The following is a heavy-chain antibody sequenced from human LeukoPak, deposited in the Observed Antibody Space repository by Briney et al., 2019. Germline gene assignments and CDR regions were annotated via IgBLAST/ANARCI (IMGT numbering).Heavy chain of an antibody. CDR3: ARGDAGIEAAGNVLNFLDY. CDR2: WSGNGGST. CDR1: GFTFSNYA. Sequence: GGSLRLSCAASGFTFSNYAMNWVRQAPGKGLEWVSIWSGNGGSTHYADSVKGRLAIYRDNSRNTVYLQMNSLRAEDTAVYHCARGDAGIEAAGNVLNFLDYWGQGILVTSST. J-gene: IGHJ4*02. D-gene: IGHD6-13*01. V-gene: IGHV3-23*01.